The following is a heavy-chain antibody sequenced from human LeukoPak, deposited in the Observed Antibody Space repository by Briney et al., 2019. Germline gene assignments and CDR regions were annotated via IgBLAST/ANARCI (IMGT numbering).Heavy chain of an antibody. CDR2: INWNGGST. J-gene: IGHJ6*03. D-gene: IGHD2-15*01. Sequence: PGGSLRLSCAASGFIFDDYGMSWVRQAPGKGLEWVSGINWNGGSTGYADSVKGRFTISRDNAKNSLYLQMNSLRAEDTALYYCAKTADTPLLSYYYYYMDVWGKGTTVTVSS. CDR3: AKTADTPLLSYYYYYMDV. V-gene: IGHV3-20*04. CDR1: GFIFDDYG.